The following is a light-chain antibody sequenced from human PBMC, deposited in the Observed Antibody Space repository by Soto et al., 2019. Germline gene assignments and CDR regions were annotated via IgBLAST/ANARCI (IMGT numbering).Light chain of an antibody. CDR2: GAS. Sequence: EIVLTQSPGTLSLSPGERATLSCRASQSVSSSYLAWYQQKPGQAPRLLLYGASSRATGIPNRFSGSGSGTDFTLTISRLEPEDFALYYCQQYGSSRTFGQGTKVEIK. V-gene: IGKV3-20*01. CDR1: QSVSSSY. J-gene: IGKJ1*01. CDR3: QQYGSSRT.